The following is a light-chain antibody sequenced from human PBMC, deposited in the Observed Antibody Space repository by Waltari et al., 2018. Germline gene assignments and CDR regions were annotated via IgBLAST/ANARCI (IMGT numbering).Light chain of an antibody. CDR3: QQGYSAPIT. CDR1: QRISRY. CDR2: AVS. V-gene: IGKV1-39*01. Sequence: ILMTQFLSYLSASAGDRVTITCRASQRISRYLNWYQQKPGEAPNFLIYAVSTLQSGVPSRFSGSGSGTDFTLIISTLQPEDYATYYCQQGYSAPITFGGGTKVEIK. J-gene: IGKJ4*01.